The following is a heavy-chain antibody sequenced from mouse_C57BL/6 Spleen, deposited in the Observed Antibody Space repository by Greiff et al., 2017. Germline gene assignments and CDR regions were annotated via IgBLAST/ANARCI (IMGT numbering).Heavy chain of an antibody. CDR3: ARDPHYYAMDY. CDR2: ISNGGGST. Sequence: EVQGVESGGGLVQPGGSLTLSCAASGFSFSDYFMYWVRQTPEKRLEWVAYISNGGGSTYYPDTVKGRFTISRDNAKNTLYLQVSRLKSEDTAMYYCARDPHYYAMDYWGQGTSVTVSS. CDR1: GFSFSDYF. J-gene: IGHJ4*01. V-gene: IGHV5-12*01.